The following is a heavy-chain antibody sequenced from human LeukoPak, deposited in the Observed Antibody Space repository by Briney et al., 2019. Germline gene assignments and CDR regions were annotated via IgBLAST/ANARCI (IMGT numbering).Heavy chain of an antibody. CDR1: GFTFSSYA. V-gene: IGHV3-30-3*01. J-gene: IGHJ4*02. Sequence: GRSLRLSCAASGFTFSSYAMHWVRQDPGTGLEWVAVISYDGSNKYYADSVKGRFTISRDNSKNTLYLQMNSLRAEDTAVYYCARLGYGGGINNDYWGQGTLVTVSS. CDR2: ISYDGSNK. D-gene: IGHD4-23*01. CDR3: ARLGYGGGINNDY.